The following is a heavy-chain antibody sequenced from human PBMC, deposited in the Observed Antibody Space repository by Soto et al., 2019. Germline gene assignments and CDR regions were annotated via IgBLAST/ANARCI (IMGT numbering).Heavy chain of an antibody. CDR1: GFTFSNHW. CDR3: AKDMRGIAVAGHYYYYGMDV. Sequence: PGGSLRLSCVGSGFTFSNHWMNWVRQAPGQGLEWVANIKADGSEKYYVDSVKGRFTISRDNSKNTLYLQMNSLRAEDTAVYYCAKDMRGIAVAGHYYYYGMDVWGQGTTVTVSS. J-gene: IGHJ6*02. V-gene: IGHV3-7*01. D-gene: IGHD6-19*01. CDR2: IKADGSEK.